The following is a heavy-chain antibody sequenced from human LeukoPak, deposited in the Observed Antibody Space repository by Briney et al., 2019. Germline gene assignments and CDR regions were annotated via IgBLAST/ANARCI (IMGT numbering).Heavy chain of an antibody. CDR3: ARTPVYVGYYPGRYGMDV. V-gene: IGHV3-23*01. CDR1: GFTFSSYA. CDR2: ISGSGGST. D-gene: IGHD3-10*01. Sequence: PGGSLRLSCAASGFTFSSYAMSWVRQAPGKGLEWVSAISGSGGSTYYADSVKGRFTISRDNSKNTLYLQMNSLRAEDTAVYYCARTPVYVGYYPGRYGMDVWGQGTTVTVSS. J-gene: IGHJ6*02.